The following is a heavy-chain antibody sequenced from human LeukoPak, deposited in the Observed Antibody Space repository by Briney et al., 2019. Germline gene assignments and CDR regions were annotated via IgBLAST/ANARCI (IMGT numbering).Heavy chain of an antibody. J-gene: IGHJ4*02. CDR2: ISGSGGSI. Sequence: GGSLRLSCAASGFTFSNYVMSWVRQAPGKGLEWVSGISGSGGSIYYADSVKGRFTISRDSSKNTLNLQMNSLRAEDTAVYYCAKHGDTAMWLDYWGQVTLVTVSS. CDR3: AKHGDTAMWLDY. D-gene: IGHD5-18*01. CDR1: GFTFSNYV. V-gene: IGHV3-23*01.